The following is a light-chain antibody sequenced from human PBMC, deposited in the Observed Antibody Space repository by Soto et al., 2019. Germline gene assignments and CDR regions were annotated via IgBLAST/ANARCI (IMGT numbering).Light chain of an antibody. Sequence: QSALTQPASVSGSPGQSITISGTGTSSDVGGYNYVSWYQQHPGKAPKLMIYEVSNRPSGVSNRFSGSKSGNTASLTISGLQAEDEADYYCSSYTRSSTHSVFGGGTKLTVL. CDR3: SSYTRSSTHSV. J-gene: IGLJ3*02. CDR1: SSDVGGYNY. CDR2: EVS. V-gene: IGLV2-14*01.